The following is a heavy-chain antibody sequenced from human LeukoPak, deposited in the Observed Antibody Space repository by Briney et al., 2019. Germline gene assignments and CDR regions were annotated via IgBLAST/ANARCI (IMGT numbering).Heavy chain of an antibody. CDR3: GRETIAATGTSVFFDY. Sequence: SETLSLTCTVSGASVSSSGYYWSWIRQPLGKGLEWIGYIYHSGSTNYNPSLKSRVTISVDTSKNQFSLKLTSMTAADTAVYYCGRETIAATGTSVFFDYWGQGTLVTVSS. CDR2: IYHSGST. D-gene: IGHD6-13*01. CDR1: GASVSSSGYY. J-gene: IGHJ4*02. V-gene: IGHV4-61*08.